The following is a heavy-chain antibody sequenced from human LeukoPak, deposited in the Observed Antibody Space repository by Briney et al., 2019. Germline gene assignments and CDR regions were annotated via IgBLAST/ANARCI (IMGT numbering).Heavy chain of an antibody. CDR3: ARGLTTTVFDY. CDR1: GGSISNYY. CDR2: IYSSGST. V-gene: IGHV4-4*07. Sequence: SETLSLTCTVSGGSISNYYWGWIRQPAGKGLEWIGRIYSSGSTTYNPSLKSRVTMSLDTSKHQFSLKLSSVTAADTAVYYCARGLTTTVFDYWDQGTLVTVSS. D-gene: IGHD1-26*01. J-gene: IGHJ4*02.